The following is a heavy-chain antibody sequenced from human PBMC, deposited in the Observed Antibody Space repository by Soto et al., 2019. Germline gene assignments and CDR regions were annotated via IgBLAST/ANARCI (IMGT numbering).Heavy chain of an antibody. CDR3: ANAEHPRRSIGFDY. V-gene: IGHV3-23*01. CDR2: ISATGGST. CDR1: GFTFSSYV. Sequence: LRLSCAGSGFTFSSYVMTWVRQAPGKGLEWVSSISATGGSTYYAGSVKGRFTISRDNSKNTLYLQMNSLRAEDTAIYYCANAEHPRRSIGFDYWGQGTLVTVSS. D-gene: IGHD3-16*02. J-gene: IGHJ4*02.